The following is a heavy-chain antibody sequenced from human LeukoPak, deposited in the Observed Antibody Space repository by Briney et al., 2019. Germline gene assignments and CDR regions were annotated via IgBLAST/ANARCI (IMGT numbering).Heavy chain of an antibody. CDR1: GYNFKSYW. J-gene: IGHJ6*02. CDR3: ARHEYVAYYGMDV. Sequence: GESLKISCKASGYNFKSYWIGWVRQMPGKGLEWMGIIYPGDSDTRYSPSFQGQVTISADKSISTAYLQWSSLKTSDTAMYYCARHEYVAYYGMDVWGRGTTVTVSS. V-gene: IGHV5-51*01. D-gene: IGHD2-15*01. CDR2: IYPGDSDT.